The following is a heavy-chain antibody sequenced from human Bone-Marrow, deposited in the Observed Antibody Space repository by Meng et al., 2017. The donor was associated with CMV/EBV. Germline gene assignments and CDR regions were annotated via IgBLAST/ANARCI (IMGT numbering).Heavy chain of an antibody. V-gene: IGHV3-23*01. CDR1: GFTFSSYA. J-gene: IGHJ4*02. CDR3: ARDPRPRYYYDSSPL. CDR2: ISGSGGST. D-gene: IGHD3-22*01. Sequence: GESLKISCAASGFTFSSYAMSWVRQAPGKGLEWVSAISGSGGSTYYADSVKGRFTISRDNSKNSLYLQMNSLRAEDTAVYYCARDPRPRYYYDSSPLWGQGTLVTVSS.